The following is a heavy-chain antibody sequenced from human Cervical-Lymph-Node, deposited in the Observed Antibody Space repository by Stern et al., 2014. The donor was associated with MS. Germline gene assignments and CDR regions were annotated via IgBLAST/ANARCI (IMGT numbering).Heavy chain of an antibody. J-gene: IGHJ4*02. V-gene: IGHV3-21*01. Sequence: EVHLEESGGGLVKPWQSLRLSCDASGFTFSHYSLNWVCLAPGKGLEWHSSISNNSTHTYYADSVESRFTISRDSAKDSVSLHMVSLRAEDTAVYYCARARVGDYARSPHLDSWGQGTLVTVSS. CDR1: GFTFSHYS. CDR3: ARARVGDYARSPHLDS. D-gene: IGHD4-17*01. CDR2: ISNNSTHT.